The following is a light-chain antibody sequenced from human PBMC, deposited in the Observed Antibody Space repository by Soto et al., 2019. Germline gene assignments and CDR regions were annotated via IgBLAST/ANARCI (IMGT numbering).Light chain of an antibody. J-gene: IGLJ2*01. Sequence: QSALTQPASVSGSPGQSITISCTGTNSDIGGYNYVSWYQQHPGKAPKLMIYDGSNRPSGVSYRFSGSKSGNTASLTISGLQAEDQAVYYCSSYTSRSTLVVFGGGTQLTVL. CDR1: NSDIGGYNY. CDR3: SSYTSRSTLVV. V-gene: IGLV2-14*03. CDR2: DGS.